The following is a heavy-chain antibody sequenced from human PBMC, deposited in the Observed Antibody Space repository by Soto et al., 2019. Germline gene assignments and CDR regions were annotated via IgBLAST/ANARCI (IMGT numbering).Heavy chain of an antibody. CDR2: INAYNGNT. V-gene: IGHV1-18*04. D-gene: IGHD4-17*01. Sequence: ASVKVSCKASGYTFTSYVISWVRQAPGQGLEWMGWINAYNGNTNYAQKLQGRVTMTTDTSTSTAYMELRSLRSDDTAVYYCARGLYGDYDAPHGYWGQGTLVTVSS. CDR3: ARGLYGDYDAPHGY. J-gene: IGHJ4*02. CDR1: GYTFTSYV.